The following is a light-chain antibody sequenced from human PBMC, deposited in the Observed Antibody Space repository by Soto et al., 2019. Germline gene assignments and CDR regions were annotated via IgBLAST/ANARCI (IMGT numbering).Light chain of an antibody. J-gene: IGKJ5*01. CDR1: QSVSSY. V-gene: IGKV3-11*01. CDR2: DAS. Sequence: LTQCPATLSCSSRETANLSSRASQSVSSYLAWYQQKPGQAPRLLIYDASNRATGIPARFSGSGSGTDFTLTIRRLESEGGPGYYGQQLVECLPGATFGLGTRLEIK. CDR3: QQLVECLPGAT.